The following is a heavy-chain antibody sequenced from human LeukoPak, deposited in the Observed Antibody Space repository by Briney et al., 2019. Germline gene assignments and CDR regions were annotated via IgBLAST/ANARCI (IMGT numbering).Heavy chain of an antibody. CDR3: EGGAGY. CDR2: IKKDGSDK. J-gene: IGHJ4*02. Sequence: PGGSLRLSCAASGFTFSSNWMSWVRQAPGKGLEWVANIKKDGSDKYYVDSVKGRFTISRDSARNSLYLQMNSLRVEDTAVYYCEGGAGYWGQGTPVTVSS. V-gene: IGHV3-7*01. D-gene: IGHD4/OR15-4a*01. CDR1: GFTFSSNW.